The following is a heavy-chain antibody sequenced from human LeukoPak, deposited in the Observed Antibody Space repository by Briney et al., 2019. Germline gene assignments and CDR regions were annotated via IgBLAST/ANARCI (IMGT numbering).Heavy chain of an antibody. Sequence: PGGSLRLSCAASGFTFSSYSIHWVRQAPGKGLEWLAVISYDGSNKYYADSVKGRFTISRDNSKNTLYLEMNSLRAEDTAVYYCARGHTAVTRHFDFWGQGTLVTVSS. CDR1: GFTFSSYS. V-gene: IGHV3-30*03. D-gene: IGHD4-17*01. CDR2: ISYDGSNK. J-gene: IGHJ4*02. CDR3: ARGHTAVTRHFDF.